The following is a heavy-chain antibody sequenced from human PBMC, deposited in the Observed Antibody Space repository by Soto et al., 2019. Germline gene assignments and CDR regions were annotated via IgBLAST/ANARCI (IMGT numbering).Heavy chain of an antibody. CDR1: GYTFISYY. J-gene: IGHJ4*02. CDR2: INPSGGST. V-gene: IGHV1-46*01. D-gene: IGHD3-10*01. Sequence: ASVKVSCKALGYTFISYYIHWVRQAPGQGLEWMGVINPSGGSTSYAEKFQGRVTMTRDTSTNTVYMEVTSLRSDDTAVYFCARTITMVRGAAVGYWGQGTLVTVS. CDR3: ARTITMVRGAAVGY.